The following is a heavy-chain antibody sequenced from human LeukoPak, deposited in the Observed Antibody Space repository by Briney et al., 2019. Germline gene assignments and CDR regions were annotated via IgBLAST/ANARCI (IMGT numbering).Heavy chain of an antibody. V-gene: IGHV3-53*01. CDR3: VRAVPHNYYYDSSGYYGQAFDM. CDR2: IYSGGTT. D-gene: IGHD3-22*01. CDR1: GFSVRTNY. Sequence: GGSLTQSCAASGFSVRTNYISWVRQAPGKGLEWVSVIYSGGTTRYADSVKGRFTSSRDNSKNNLFLQMNSLKAEDTAVYHCVRAVPHNYYYDSSGYYGQAFDMWEQGKCVRVSS. J-gene: IGHJ3*02.